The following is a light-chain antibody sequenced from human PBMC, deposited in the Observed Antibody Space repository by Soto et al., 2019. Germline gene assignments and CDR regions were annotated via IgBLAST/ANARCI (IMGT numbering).Light chain of an antibody. CDR2: EVS. CDR1: SSNVGSYNF. CDR3: GSCAGNSTLV. V-gene: IGLV2-23*02. Sequence: QSALTQPASVSGSPGQSITISCTGTSSNVGSYNFVSWYRQYAGKAPELIIYEVSQRPSTFFNRFSGSKSGNTASLAVSGLQSDDGADYYCGSCAGNSTLVFGGGTKLTVL. J-gene: IGLJ3*02.